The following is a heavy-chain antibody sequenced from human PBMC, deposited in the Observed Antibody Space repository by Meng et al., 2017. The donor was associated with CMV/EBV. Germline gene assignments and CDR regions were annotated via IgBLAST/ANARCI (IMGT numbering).Heavy chain of an antibody. Sequence: GESLKISCAASGFTVSSNYMSWVRQAPGKGLEWVSVIYSGGSTYYADSVKGRFTISRDNSKNTLYLQMNSLRAEDTAVYYCVRDSYCGGDCYSDYWGQGTLVTVSS. CDR3: VRDSYCGGDCYSDY. J-gene: IGHJ4*02. V-gene: IGHV3-66*02. D-gene: IGHD2-21*01. CDR2: IYSGGST. CDR1: GFTVSSNY.